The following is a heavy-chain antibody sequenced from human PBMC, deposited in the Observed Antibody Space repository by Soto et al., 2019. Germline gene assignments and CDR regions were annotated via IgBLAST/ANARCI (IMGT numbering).Heavy chain of an antibody. Sequence: QVQLVQSGGEVKKPGASVKVSCKVSGYTLTELSMHWVRQAPGKGLEWMGGFDPEDGETIYAQKLQGRGTMTEDTSTDTAYMELSSLRSEDTAVYYCATKGRWYVGYYYYGMDVWGQGTTVTVSS. J-gene: IGHJ6*02. D-gene: IGHD6-13*01. CDR2: FDPEDGET. CDR1: GYTLTELS. CDR3: ATKGRWYVGYYYYGMDV. V-gene: IGHV1-24*01.